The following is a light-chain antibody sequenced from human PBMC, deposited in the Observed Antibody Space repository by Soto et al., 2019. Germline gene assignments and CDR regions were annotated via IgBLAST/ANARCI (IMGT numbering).Light chain of an antibody. J-gene: IGLJ2*01. V-gene: IGLV1-47*01. Sequence: QSVLTQPPSASGTPGQRVTISCSGSSSNIGSNYVYWYQQLPGTAPKLLIYRNNQRPSGVPDRFSGSKSGTSASLAISGLRSEDEADYYCAAWDDSLSAPVFGGGTKQTVL. CDR2: RNN. CDR3: AAWDDSLSAPV. CDR1: SSNIGSNY.